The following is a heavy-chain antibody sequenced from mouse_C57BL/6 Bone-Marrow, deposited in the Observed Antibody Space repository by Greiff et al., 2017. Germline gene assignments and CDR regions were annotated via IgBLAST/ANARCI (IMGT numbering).Heavy chain of an antibody. J-gene: IGHJ3*01. CDR3: ARGVYDYDWGVAY. V-gene: IGHV1-55*01. Sequence: QVQLQQPGAELVKPGASVKMSCKASGYTFTSYWITWVKQRPGQGLEWIGDIYPGSGSTNYNEKFKSKATLTVDTSSSTAYMQLSSLTSEDSAVYYCARGVYDYDWGVAYWGQGTLVTVSA. CDR2: IYPGSGST. CDR1: GYTFTSYW. D-gene: IGHD2-4*01.